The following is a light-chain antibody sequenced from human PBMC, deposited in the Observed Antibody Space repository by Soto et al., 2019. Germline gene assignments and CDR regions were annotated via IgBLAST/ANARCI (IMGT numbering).Light chain of an antibody. CDR1: QSVGSRC. CDR3: QQYGSSPPVT. V-gene: IGKV3-20*01. CDR2: GTS. J-gene: IGKJ5*01. Sequence: ENVLRQSPGTLSLSPRQRATLSCRASQSVGSRCLAWYQQKPGQAPRLLSYGTSSRATGIPDRFSGSGSGTDLTLTISRLEPEDFAVYYCQQYGSSPPVTFGQGTRLEIK.